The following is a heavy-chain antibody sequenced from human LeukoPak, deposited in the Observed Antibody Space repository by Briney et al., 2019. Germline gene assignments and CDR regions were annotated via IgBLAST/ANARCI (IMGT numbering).Heavy chain of an antibody. CDR1: GGSFSGYY. Sequence: SETLSLTCAVFGGSFSGYYWSWIRQPPGKGLEWIWEINHSGSTNYNPSLKSRVTISVDTSKNQFSLKLSSVTAADTAVYYCARGPSASRIAATFYFDYWGQGTLVTVSS. V-gene: IGHV4-34*01. CDR2: INHSGST. D-gene: IGHD6-13*01. CDR3: ARGPSASRIAATFYFDY. J-gene: IGHJ4*02.